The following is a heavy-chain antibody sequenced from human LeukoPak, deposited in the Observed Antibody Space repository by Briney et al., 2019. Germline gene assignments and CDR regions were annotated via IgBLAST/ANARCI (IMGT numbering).Heavy chain of an antibody. Sequence: PGGSLRLSCAASGFTFSSYSMNWVRQAPGKGLVWVSYISSSSSTIYYADSVKGRFTISRDNAKNSLYLQMNSLRDEDTAVYYCARDSRDPTPSYYYYYYGMDVWGQGTTVTVSS. CDR2: ISSSSSTI. V-gene: IGHV3-48*02. CDR3: ARDSRDPTPSYYYYYYGMDV. CDR1: GFTFSSYS. J-gene: IGHJ6*02.